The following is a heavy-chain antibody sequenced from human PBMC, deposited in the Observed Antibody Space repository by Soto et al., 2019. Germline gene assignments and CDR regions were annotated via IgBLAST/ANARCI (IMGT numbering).Heavy chain of an antibody. Sequence: PGGSLRLSCAASGFTFSSYSMNWVRQAPGKGLEWVSYISSSSSTIYYADSVKGRFTISRDNAKNSLYLQMNSLRAEDTAVYYCARHGSSPYCSSTSCFLHYMDVWGKGTTVTVSS. CDR1: GFTFSSYS. J-gene: IGHJ6*03. CDR2: ISSSSSTI. CDR3: ARHGSSPYCSSTSCFLHYMDV. D-gene: IGHD2-2*01. V-gene: IGHV3-48*01.